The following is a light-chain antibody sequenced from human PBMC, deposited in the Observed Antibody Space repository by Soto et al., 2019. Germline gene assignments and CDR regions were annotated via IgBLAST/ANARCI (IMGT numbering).Light chain of an antibody. CDR1: QCVSSN. CDR3: QQYNNWPLT. V-gene: IGKV3-15*01. J-gene: IGKJ4*01. CDR2: GAS. Sequence: EIVMTQSPATLSVSPGERATLSCRASQCVSSNLAWYQQKPGQAPRLLIYGASTRATGIPARFSGSGSGTEFTLTISRLQSEDFAVYYCQQYNNWPLTFGGGTKVEIK.